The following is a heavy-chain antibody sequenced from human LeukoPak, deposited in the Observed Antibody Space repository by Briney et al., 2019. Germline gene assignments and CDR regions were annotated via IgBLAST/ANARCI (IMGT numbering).Heavy chain of an antibody. Sequence: PSASVKVSCKASGGTFSSYAISWVRQAPGQGLEWMGGIIPIFGTANYAQKFQGRVTMTRNTSISTAYMELSSLRSEDTAVYYCARDPSGESSQANWFDPWGQGTLVTVSS. J-gene: IGHJ5*02. V-gene: IGHV1-69*05. CDR3: ARDPSGESSQANWFDP. CDR2: IIPIFGTA. D-gene: IGHD3-10*01. CDR1: GGTFSSYA.